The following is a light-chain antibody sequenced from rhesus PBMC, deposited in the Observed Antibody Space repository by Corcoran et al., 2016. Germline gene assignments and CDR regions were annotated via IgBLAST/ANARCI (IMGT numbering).Light chain of an antibody. Sequence: DIRMTQSPSSLSASVGDRVTITCRASQGISTYLNWYQQKPGKVPKRLIYAASSLESGVPSRFSGSGSGTDFTLTISSLQPEDFATYFCLQYNSDPFTFGPGTKLDIK. CDR3: LQYNSDPFT. CDR2: AAS. V-gene: IGKV1-43*02. J-gene: IGKJ3*01. CDR1: QGISTY.